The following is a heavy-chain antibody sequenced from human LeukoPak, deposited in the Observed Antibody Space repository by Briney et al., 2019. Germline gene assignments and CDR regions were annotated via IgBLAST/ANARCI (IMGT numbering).Heavy chain of an antibody. J-gene: IGHJ4*02. V-gene: IGHV4-59*08. D-gene: IGHD5-24*01. CDR2: IYYSGST. CDR1: GGSISSYY. Sequence: SSETLSLTCTVSGGSISSYYWSWIRQPPGKGLEWIGYIYYSGSTNYNPSLKSRVTISVDTSKNQFSLKLSSVTAADTAVYYCATSRWLQFYYFDYWGQGTLVTVSS. CDR3: ATSRWLQFYYFDY.